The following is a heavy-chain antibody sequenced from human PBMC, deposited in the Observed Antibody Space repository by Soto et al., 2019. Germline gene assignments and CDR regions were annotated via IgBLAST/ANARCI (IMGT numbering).Heavy chain of an antibody. J-gene: IGHJ4*02. CDR2: ISSSSSYI. CDR3: ARDRYGSSWTDY. Sequence: TGGSLRLSCAASGFTFSSYSMNWVRQAPGKGLEWVSSISSSSSYIYYADSVKGRFTISRDNAKNSLYLQMNSLRAEDTAVYYCARDRYGSSWTDYWGQGXLVTVYS. D-gene: IGHD6-13*01. CDR1: GFTFSSYS. V-gene: IGHV3-21*01.